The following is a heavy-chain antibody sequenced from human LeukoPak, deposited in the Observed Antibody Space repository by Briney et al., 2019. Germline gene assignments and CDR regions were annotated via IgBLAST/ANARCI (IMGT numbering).Heavy chain of an antibody. V-gene: IGHV4-34*01. CDR2: INQSGTT. J-gene: IGHJ4*02. D-gene: IGHD3-22*01. CDR1: GGSFGGYY. Sequence: SETLSLTCEVSGGSFGGYYWSWVRQPPGKGLEWIGEINQSGTTKYNPSLKSRVTVSVDTSKSQFSLKMTSVTAVDTAVYYCARFQSGTMLVNWGQGILVTV. CDR3: ARFQSGTMLVN.